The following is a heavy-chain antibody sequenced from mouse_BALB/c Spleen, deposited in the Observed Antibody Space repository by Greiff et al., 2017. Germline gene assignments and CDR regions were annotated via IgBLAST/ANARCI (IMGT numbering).Heavy chain of an antibody. D-gene: IGHD2-10*01. V-gene: IGHV2-9*02. Sequence: VMLVESGPGLVAPSQSLSITCTVSGFSLTSYGVHWVRQPPGKGLEWLGVIWAGGSTNYNSALMSRLSISKDNSKSQVFLKMNSLQTDDTAMYYCATPTVVTPSWFAYWGQGTLVTVSA. CDR1: GFSLTSYG. CDR2: IWAGGST. CDR3: ATPTVVTPSWFAY. J-gene: IGHJ3*01.